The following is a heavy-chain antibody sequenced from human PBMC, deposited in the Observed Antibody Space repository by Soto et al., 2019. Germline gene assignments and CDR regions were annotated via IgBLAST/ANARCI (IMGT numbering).Heavy chain of an antibody. V-gene: IGHV3-7*03. Sequence: GGSLRLSCEASGFTFSGYWMSWVRQAPGKGLEWVADIKHDGSVQYYVDSVKGRFTISRDNAKKLLYLQMNGLRAEDTALYYCARAPYSNGWYRFDLWGQGTLVTVSS. D-gene: IGHD6-19*01. J-gene: IGHJ4*02. CDR1: GFTFSGYW. CDR3: ARAPYSNGWYRFDL. CDR2: IKHDGSVQ.